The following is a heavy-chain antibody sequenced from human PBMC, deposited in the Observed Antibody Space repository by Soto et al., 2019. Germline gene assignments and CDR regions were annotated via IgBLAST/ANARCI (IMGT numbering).Heavy chain of an antibody. D-gene: IGHD6-13*01. J-gene: IGHJ4*02. CDR1: GFTFSSYA. CDR2: ISGSGGST. V-gene: IGHV3-23*01. Sequence: PGGSLRLSCAASGFTFSSYAMSWVRQAPGKGLEWVSAISGSGGSTYYADSVKGRFTISRDNFKNTLYLQMNSLRAEDTAVYYCARLPTDIAAAGTSIDYWGQGTLVTVSS. CDR3: ARLPTDIAAAGTSIDY.